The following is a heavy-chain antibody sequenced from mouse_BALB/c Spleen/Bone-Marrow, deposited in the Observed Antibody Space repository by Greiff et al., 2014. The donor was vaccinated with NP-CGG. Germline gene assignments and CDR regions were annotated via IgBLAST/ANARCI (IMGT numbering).Heavy chain of an antibody. CDR1: GFSSTNYG. Sequence: VQLVESGPGLVAPSQSLSITCTVSGFSSTNYGVHWVRQPPGKGLKWLGVIWADGSTNYNSALMSRLSISKDNSKSQVFFKMNSLQTDDTAMYYCARITTATGAMDYWGQGTSVTVSS. J-gene: IGHJ4*01. V-gene: IGHV2-9*02. D-gene: IGHD1-2*01. CDR2: IWADGST. CDR3: ARITTATGAMDY.